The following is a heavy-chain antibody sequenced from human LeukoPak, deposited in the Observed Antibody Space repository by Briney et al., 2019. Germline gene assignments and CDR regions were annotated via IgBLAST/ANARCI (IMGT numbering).Heavy chain of an antibody. CDR1: GFTFSSYW. V-gene: IGHV3-74*01. CDR3: ARGGAARPDF. J-gene: IGHJ4*02. CDR2: INSDESST. D-gene: IGHD6-6*01. Sequence: GGSLRLSCAASGFTFSSYWMHWVRQPPGKGLVWVSRINSDESSTNYADSVKGRFTISRDNAKNTLYLQMNSLRAEDTAVYYCARGGAARPDFWGQGTLVTVSS.